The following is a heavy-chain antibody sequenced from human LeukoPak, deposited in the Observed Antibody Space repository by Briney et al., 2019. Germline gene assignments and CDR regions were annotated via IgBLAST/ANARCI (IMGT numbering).Heavy chain of an antibody. V-gene: IGHV3-23*01. Sequence: GGSLRLSCAASGFTFVNFAMTWVRQAPGKGLEWVSTISGSGANPYYLDSVRGRFAMSRDNSLDTVYLQMTSLRAEDTAVYYCATPGRRGYEWGQGTLVVVSS. CDR3: ATPGRRGYE. J-gene: IGHJ4*02. CDR2: ISGSGANP. CDR1: GFTFVNFA. D-gene: IGHD5-12*01.